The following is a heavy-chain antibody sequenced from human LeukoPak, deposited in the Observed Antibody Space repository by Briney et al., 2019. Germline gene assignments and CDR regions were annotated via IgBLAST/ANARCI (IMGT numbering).Heavy chain of an antibody. D-gene: IGHD6-19*01. CDR3: AGRDVKAVAGTCVDY. CDR2: IYPGDSDT. J-gene: IGHJ4*01. CDR1: GYSFTSYW. Sequence: KSGESLKISCKGSGYSFTSYWIGWVRQMPGKGLEWMGIIYPGDSDTRYSPSFQGQVTISADKSISTAYLQWSSLKASDTAMYYCAGRDVKAVAGTCVDYWGHGTLVTVSP. V-gene: IGHV5-51*01.